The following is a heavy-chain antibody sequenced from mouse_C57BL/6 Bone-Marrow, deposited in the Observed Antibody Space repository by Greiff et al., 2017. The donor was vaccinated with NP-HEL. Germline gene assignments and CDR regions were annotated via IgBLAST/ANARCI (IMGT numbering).Heavy chain of an antibody. J-gene: IGHJ4*01. V-gene: IGHV6-3*01. CDR3: TAPYYYGSLYYYAMDY. CDR1: GFTFSNYW. D-gene: IGHD1-1*01. Sequence: EVQRVESGGGLVQPGGSMKLSCVASGFTFSNYWMNWVRQSPEKGLEWVAQIRLKSDNYATHYAESVKGRFTISRDDSKSSVYLQMNNLRAEDIGIYYCTAPYYYGSLYYYAMDYWGQGTSVTVSS. CDR2: IRLKSDNYAT.